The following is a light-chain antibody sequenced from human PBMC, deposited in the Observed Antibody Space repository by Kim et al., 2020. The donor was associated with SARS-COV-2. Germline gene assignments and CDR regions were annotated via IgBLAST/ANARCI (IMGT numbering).Light chain of an antibody. V-gene: IGLV4-69*01. CDR3: QTWGAGTWV. CDR1: SGHSSYP. CDR2: LDSDGTQ. J-gene: IGLJ3*02. Sequence: QLVLTQSPSASASLGASVKLTCTLSSGHSSYPIAWHQQRPERGPRHLMKLDSDGTQIKGGGIPDRFSGSSSGTERYLTISSLQSEDEADYYCQTWGAGTWVFGGGTKLTVL.